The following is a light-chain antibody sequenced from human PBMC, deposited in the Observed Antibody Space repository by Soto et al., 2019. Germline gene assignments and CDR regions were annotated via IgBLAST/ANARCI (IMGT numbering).Light chain of an antibody. V-gene: IGKV3-15*01. CDR1: QGVSRM. Sequence: TQSLPTLSVLPVHRFPFXWLASQGVSRMLAWYQHKPGQAPRLLISGASSGATGIPARFSGSGSGTEFTLTISSLQPEDFATYYCQQSYSTPPTFGQGTKVDIK. J-gene: IGKJ1*01. CDR3: QQSYSTPPT. CDR2: GAS.